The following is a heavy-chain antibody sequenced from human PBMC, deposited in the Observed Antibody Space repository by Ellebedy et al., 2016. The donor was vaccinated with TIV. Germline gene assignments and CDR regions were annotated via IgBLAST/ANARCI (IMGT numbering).Heavy chain of an antibody. D-gene: IGHD1-7*01. CDR2: ISPGDSDN. V-gene: IGHV5-51*01. J-gene: IGHJ5*02. CDR3: ARTALTGTTVRWFAP. Sequence: GESLKISCKGSGYSFTSYWIGWVRQMPGKGLEWMGIISPGDSDNRYSTYFQGQVTISADKSISTAYLQWSSLKASDTAMYYCARTALTGTTVRWFAPWGQGTLVTVSS. CDR1: GYSFTSYW.